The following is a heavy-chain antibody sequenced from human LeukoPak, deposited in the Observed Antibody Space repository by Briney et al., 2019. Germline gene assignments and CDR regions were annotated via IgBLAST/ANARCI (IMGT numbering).Heavy chain of an antibody. CDR3: ARTYYYDSSGYWPSSPEYYFDY. Sequence: SETLSLTCTVSGGSISSGDDYWSWIRQPPGKGLEWIGYIYYSGSTYYNPSLKSRVTISVDTSKNQSSLKLSSVTAADTAVYYCARTYYYDSSGYWPSSPEYYFDYWGQGTLVTVSS. D-gene: IGHD3-22*01. CDR2: IYYSGST. J-gene: IGHJ4*02. V-gene: IGHV4-30-4*08. CDR1: GGSISSGDDY.